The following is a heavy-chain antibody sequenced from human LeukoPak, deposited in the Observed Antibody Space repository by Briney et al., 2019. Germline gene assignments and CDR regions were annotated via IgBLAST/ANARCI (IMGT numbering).Heavy chain of an antibody. CDR2: IDSDGTST. V-gene: IGHV3-74*01. CDR3: ARYYYESSGYRPAEYFQD. J-gene: IGHJ1*01. CDR1: GFTFSSYW. D-gene: IGHD3-22*01. Sequence: GGSLRLSCAASGFTFSSYWMHWVRQPPGKGLVWVSRIDSDGTSTNYADSVKGRFTISRDNAKNTLYLQMSSLRAEDTAVYYCARYYYESSGYRPAEYFQDWGQGALVTVSS.